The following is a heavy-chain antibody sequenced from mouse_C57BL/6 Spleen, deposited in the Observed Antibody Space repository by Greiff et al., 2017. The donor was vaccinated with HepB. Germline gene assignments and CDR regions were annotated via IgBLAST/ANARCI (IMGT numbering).Heavy chain of an antibody. D-gene: IGHD3-2*02. Sequence: DVMLVESGGGLVKPGGSLKLSCAASGFTFSSYAMSWVRQTPEKRLEWVATISDGGSYTYYPDNVKGRFTISRDNAKNNLYLQMSHLKSEDTAMYYCAAQATSWFAYWGQGTLVTVSA. V-gene: IGHV5-4*03. CDR1: GFTFSSYA. CDR2: ISDGGSYT. J-gene: IGHJ3*01. CDR3: AAQATSWFAY.